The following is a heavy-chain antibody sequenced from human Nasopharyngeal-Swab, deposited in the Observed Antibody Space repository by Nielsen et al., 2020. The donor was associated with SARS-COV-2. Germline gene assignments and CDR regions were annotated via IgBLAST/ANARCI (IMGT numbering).Heavy chain of an antibody. J-gene: IGHJ4*02. CDR1: GFIFSNYA. Sequence: ESLKISCAASGFIFSNYAMSWVRQAPGKGLEWVSTINNRGDDTHYVDSVRGRFTVSRDNSKNTLYLQMNSLRGEDTAIYYCAKCSGSGIWDLTPVDYWGQGTLVTVSS. V-gene: IGHV3-23*01. D-gene: IGHD1-26*01. CDR3: AKCSGSGIWDLTPVDY. CDR2: INNRGDDT.